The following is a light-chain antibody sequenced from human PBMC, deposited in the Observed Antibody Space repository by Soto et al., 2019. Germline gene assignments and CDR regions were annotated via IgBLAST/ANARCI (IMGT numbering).Light chain of an antibody. J-gene: IGKJ4*01. CDR3: QQSYSTFLT. CDR1: QSISDN. Sequence: EMTQSPSSLSASVGDRVTITCRASQSISDNVNWYQFQPGKAPKLLIYAASSLQTGVPSRFSGSGSGTDFALIISSLQPEFSSTYYYQQSYSTFLTFCGGTKLDI. V-gene: IGKV1-39*01. CDR2: AAS.